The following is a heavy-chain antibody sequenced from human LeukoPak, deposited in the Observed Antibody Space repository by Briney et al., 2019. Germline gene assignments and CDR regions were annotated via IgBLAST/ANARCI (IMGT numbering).Heavy chain of an antibody. D-gene: IGHD3-22*01. J-gene: IGHJ6*02. Sequence: SQTLSLTCAISGDSVSSNSAAWNWIRQSPSRGLEWLGRTYYRSKWYNDYAVSVKSRITINPDTSKNQFPLQLNSVTPEDTAVYYCARERRYYYDSSGYLTKGLYYYYYGMDVWGQGTTVTVSS. CDR3: ARERRYYYDSSGYLTKGLYYYYYGMDV. V-gene: IGHV6-1*01. CDR2: TYYRSKWYN. CDR1: GDSVSSNSAA.